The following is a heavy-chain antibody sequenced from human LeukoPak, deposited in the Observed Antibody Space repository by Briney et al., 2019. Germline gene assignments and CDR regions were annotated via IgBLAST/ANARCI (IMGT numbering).Heavy chain of an antibody. D-gene: IGHD3-22*01. J-gene: IGHJ4*02. CDR3: ATPVFAYYDSSGYYPGDY. CDR2: ISASGSST. CDR1: GFTFSSYA. V-gene: IGHV3-23*01. Sequence: GGSLRLSSAASGFTFSSYAMSWVRQAPGKGLEWVSAISASGSSTSYADSVKGRFTISRDNSKNTLYLQMNSLRAEDTAVYYCATPVFAYYDSSGYYPGDYWGQGTLVTVSS.